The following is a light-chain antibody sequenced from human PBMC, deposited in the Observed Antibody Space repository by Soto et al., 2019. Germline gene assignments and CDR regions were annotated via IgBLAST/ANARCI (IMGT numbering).Light chain of an antibody. CDR1: QTVSSSY. Sequence: EIVLTQSPGTLCLSPGERATLSCRSSQTVSSSYLAWYQQKPGQAPRLLIYGASSRATGIPDRFSGSGSGTDFILTISRLEPEDFAVYYCQQRSNWPITFGQGTRLEI. J-gene: IGKJ5*01. CDR2: GAS. CDR3: QQRSNWPIT. V-gene: IGKV3D-20*02.